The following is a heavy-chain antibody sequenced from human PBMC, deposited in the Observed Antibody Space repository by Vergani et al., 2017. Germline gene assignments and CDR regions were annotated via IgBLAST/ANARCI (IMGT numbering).Heavy chain of an antibody. V-gene: IGHV4-39*01. CDR3: ARHSTVEWLVKLGWIVP. D-gene: IGHD6-19*01. CDR2: IYYSGST. J-gene: IGHJ5*02. CDR1: GASIRSSNYY. Sequence: QLQLQESGPGLVKPSATLSLTCSVSGASIRSSNYYWGWIRQPPGKGLEWIASIYYSGSTYYNPSLKSRVTISGDTSKNQFSLKLSSVTAADTAVYFCARHSTVEWLVKLGWIVPWGQGILVTVSS.